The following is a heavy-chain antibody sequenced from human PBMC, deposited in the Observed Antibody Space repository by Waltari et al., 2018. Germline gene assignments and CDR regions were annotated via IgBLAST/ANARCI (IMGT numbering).Heavy chain of an antibody. J-gene: IGHJ5*02. D-gene: IGHD5-18*01. CDR3: ARDRGRGYSYGYWFDP. CDR2: IYTSGST. Sequence: QVQLQESGPGLVKPSQTLSLTCPVPGGSISSGSSYWSRIRPPAGKGLEWIGRIYTSGSTNYNPSLKSRVTISVDTSKNQFSLKLSSVTAADTAVYYCARDRGRGYSYGYWFDPWGQGTLVTVSS. V-gene: IGHV4-61*02. CDR1: GGSISSGSSY.